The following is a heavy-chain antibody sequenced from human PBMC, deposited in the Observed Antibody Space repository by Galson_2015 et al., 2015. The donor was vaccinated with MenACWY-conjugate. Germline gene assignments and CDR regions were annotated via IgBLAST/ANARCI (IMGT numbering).Heavy chain of an antibody. CDR1: GYTFTSYG. J-gene: IGHJ4*02. V-gene: IGHV1-18*01. CDR2: ISACNGNT. CDR3: ARVLLYYYDSSGSKGYYFDY. D-gene: IGHD3-22*01. Sequence: QSGAEVKKPGASVKVSCKASGYTFTSYGISWVRQAPGQGLECMGWISACNGNTNYAQKLQGRVTMTTDTSTSTAYMELRSLRSDDTAVYYCARVLLYYYDSSGSKGYYFDYWGQGTLVTVSS.